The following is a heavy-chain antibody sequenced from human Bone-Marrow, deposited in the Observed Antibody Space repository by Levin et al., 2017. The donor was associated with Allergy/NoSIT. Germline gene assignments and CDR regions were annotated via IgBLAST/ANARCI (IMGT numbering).Heavy chain of an antibody. V-gene: IGHV1-46*01. D-gene: IGHD6-19*01. CDR3: TRWGIPVAQGHFDY. Sequence: ASVKVSCKAFGYTFSAYYIHWVRQAPGQGFEWMGVINPSGGGTNYAQKFQDRVTMTSDTSASTIYMEVSSLRSEDTAVYFCTRWGIPVAQGHFDYWGQGTLVTVSS. CDR1: GYTFSAYY. J-gene: IGHJ4*02. CDR2: INPSGGGT.